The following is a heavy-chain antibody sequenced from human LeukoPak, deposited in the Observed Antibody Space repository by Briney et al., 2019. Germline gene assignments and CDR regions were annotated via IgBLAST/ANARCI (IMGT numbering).Heavy chain of an antibody. V-gene: IGHV4-39*01. CDR2: IYNSGST. J-gene: IGHJ4*02. CDR1: GGSISSSSYY. Sequence: SETLSFTCTVSGGSISSSSYYWGWIRQPPGKGLEWIGSIYNSGSTYYNPSLKSRVTISVDTSKNQFSLKLSSVTAADTAVYYCARTPPYCSSTSCYDFDYWGQGTMVTVSS. D-gene: IGHD2-2*01. CDR3: ARTPPYCSSTSCYDFDY.